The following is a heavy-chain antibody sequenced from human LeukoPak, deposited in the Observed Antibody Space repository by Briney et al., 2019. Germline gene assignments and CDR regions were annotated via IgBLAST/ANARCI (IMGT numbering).Heavy chain of an antibody. Sequence: PGGSLRLSCAASGFTFSSYSMNWVRQAPGKGLEWVSSISSSSSSIFYADSVKGRFNITRDSAKNSLYLQMKRLRGEDTAVSYRARTPPGGWYGSLDYWGQGTLVTVSS. D-gene: IGHD6-19*01. J-gene: IGHJ4*02. CDR2: ISSSSSSI. V-gene: IGHV3-21*01. CDR1: GFTFSSYS. CDR3: ARTPPGGWYGSLDY.